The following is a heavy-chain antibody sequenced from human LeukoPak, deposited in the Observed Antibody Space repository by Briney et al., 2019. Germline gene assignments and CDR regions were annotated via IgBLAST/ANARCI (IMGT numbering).Heavy chain of an antibody. J-gene: IGHJ3*02. Sequence: ASVKVSCKASGYTFIGYYIHWARQAPGQGLEWMGWINPNSGGTNCAQKFQGRVTMTRDTSISTAYMELSRLRSDDTAVYYCARDYGDYDRGAFDIWGQGTMVTVSS. CDR1: GYTFIGYY. V-gene: IGHV1-2*02. CDR2: INPNSGGT. D-gene: IGHD4-17*01. CDR3: ARDYGDYDRGAFDI.